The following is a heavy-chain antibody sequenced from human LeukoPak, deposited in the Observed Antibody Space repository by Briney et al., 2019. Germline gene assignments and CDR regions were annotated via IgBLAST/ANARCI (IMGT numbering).Heavy chain of an antibody. D-gene: IGHD2-2*01. V-gene: IGHV3-7*03. J-gene: IGHJ4*02. CDR2: IKPDESEK. CDR1: GFTFRSHW. CDR3: AKDKLGSCSSTTCSDFDN. Sequence: GGSLRLSCVASGFTFRSHWMSWVRRAPGKGLEWVANIKPDESEKYYVDSVRGRFTISRGNAKNSLYLQMDSLRAEDTAIYYCAKDKLGSCSSTTCSDFDNWGQGTLVTVSS.